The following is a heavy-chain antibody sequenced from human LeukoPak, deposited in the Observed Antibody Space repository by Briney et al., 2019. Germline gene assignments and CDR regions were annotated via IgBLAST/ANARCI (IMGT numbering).Heavy chain of an antibody. V-gene: IGHV1-69*01. J-gene: IGHJ6*03. CDR1: GGTFSSYA. CDR3: ARHVGVAARPYYYYYMDV. CDR2: IIPIFGTA. Sequence: ASVKVPCKASGGTFSSYAISWVRQAPGQGLEWMGGIIPIFGTANYAQKFQGRVTITADESTSTAYMELSSLRSEDTAVYYCARHVGVAARPYYYYYMDVWGKGTTVTVSS. D-gene: IGHD6-6*01.